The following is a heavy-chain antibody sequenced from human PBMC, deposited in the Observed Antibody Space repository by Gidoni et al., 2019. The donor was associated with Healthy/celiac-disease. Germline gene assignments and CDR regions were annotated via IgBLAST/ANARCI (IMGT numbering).Heavy chain of an antibody. J-gene: IGHJ6*02. CDR3: ARGRYRPTYYYYYGMDV. CDR2: IIPILGIA. V-gene: IGHV1-69*17. CDR1: GGTFSSYA. Sequence: QVQLVQSGAEVKKPGSSVKVSCKASGGTFSSYAISWVRQAPGQGLEWMGGIIPILGIANYAQKFQGRVTITADKSTSTAYMELSSLRSEDTAVYYCARGRYRPTYYYYYGMDVWGQGTTVTVSS. D-gene: IGHD5-12*01.